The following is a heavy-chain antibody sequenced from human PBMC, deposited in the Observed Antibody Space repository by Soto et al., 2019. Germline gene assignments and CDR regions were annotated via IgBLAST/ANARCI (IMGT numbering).Heavy chain of an antibody. CDR1: GFTFSSYS. V-gene: IGHV3-21*01. D-gene: IGHD2-2*01. Sequence: EVQLVESGGGLVKPGGSLRLSCAASGFTFSSYSMNWVRQAPGKGLEWVSSISSSSSYIYYADSVKGRFTISRDNAKNSLYLQMNSLRAEDTAVYYCARALPAAYYYYGMDVWGQGTTVTVSS. J-gene: IGHJ6*02. CDR2: ISSSSSYI. CDR3: ARALPAAYYYYGMDV.